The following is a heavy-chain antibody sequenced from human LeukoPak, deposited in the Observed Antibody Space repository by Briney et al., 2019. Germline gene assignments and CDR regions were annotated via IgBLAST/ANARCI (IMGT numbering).Heavy chain of an antibody. D-gene: IGHD3-22*01. CDR3: ARDPLDYYDSSGYQPTGDAFDI. CDR1: GFTFSSYE. CDR2: ISSSGRTI. J-gene: IGHJ3*02. Sequence: GGSLRLSCAASGFTFSSYEMMWVRQAPGKGREWVSYISSSGRTIYYADSVKGRFTMSRDNAKNSLYLKMNSLRAEDTAVYYCARDPLDYYDSSGYQPTGDAFDIWGQGTMVTVSS. V-gene: IGHV3-48*03.